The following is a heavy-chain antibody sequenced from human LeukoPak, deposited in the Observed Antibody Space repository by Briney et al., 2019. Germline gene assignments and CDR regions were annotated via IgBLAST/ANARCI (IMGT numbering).Heavy chain of an antibody. CDR3: ARSTRRDGYNYPQFDY. J-gene: IGHJ4*02. V-gene: IGHV1-69*06. Sequence: ASVKVSCKASEDTFNNYAISWVRQAPGQGLEWMGAIIPIYGTPNYAQKFQGRVTVTADTSTSTAYMELSSLRSEDTAVYYYARSTRRDGYNYPQFDYWGQGTLVTVSS. D-gene: IGHD5-24*01. CDR2: IIPIYGTP. CDR1: EDTFNNYA.